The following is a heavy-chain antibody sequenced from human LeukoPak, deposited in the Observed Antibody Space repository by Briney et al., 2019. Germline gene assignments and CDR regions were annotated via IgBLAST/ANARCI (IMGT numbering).Heavy chain of an antibody. CDR2: IIPIFGTA. CDR1: GGTFSSYA. Sequence: ASVRVSCKASGGTFSSYAISWVRQAPGQGLEWMGGIIPIFGTANYAQKFQGRVTITTDESTSTAYMGLSSLRSEDTAVYYCARGLMVYASGYYYYYMDVWGKGTTVTVSS. J-gene: IGHJ6*03. D-gene: IGHD2-8*01. CDR3: ARGLMVYASGYYYYYMDV. V-gene: IGHV1-69*05.